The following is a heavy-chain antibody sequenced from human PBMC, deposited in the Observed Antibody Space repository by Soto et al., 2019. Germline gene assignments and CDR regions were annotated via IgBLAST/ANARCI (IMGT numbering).Heavy chain of an antibody. CDR1: GYTFTHYY. Sequence: ASVKVSCKTSGYTFTHYYMHWVRLAPGQGLEWMGVINPGGGYTTYAQKFQGRVTMTRDTSTSTVYMELSSLKSEDTAVYYCGREYFDSRGTPPGDWGQGTLVTVSS. V-gene: IGHV1-46*01. CDR2: INPGGGYT. D-gene: IGHD3-22*01. CDR3: GREYFDSRGTPPGD. J-gene: IGHJ4*02.